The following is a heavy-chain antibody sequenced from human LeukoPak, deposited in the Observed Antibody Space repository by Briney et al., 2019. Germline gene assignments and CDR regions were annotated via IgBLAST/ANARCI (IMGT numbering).Heavy chain of an antibody. CDR2: ISSSSSYI. D-gene: IGHD6-19*01. Sequence: GGSLRLSCAASGFTFSSYSMNWVRQAPGKGLEWVSSISSSSSYIYYADSVKGRFTISRDNAKNSLYLQMNSLRAEDTAVYYCARGIGLSGWLPYWGQGTLVTVSS. CDR1: GFTFSSYS. J-gene: IGHJ4*02. V-gene: IGHV3-21*01. CDR3: ARGIGLSGWLPY.